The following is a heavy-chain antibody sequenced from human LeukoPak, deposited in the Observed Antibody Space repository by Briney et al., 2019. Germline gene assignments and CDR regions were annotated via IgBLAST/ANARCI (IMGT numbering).Heavy chain of an antibody. J-gene: IGHJ4*02. D-gene: IGHD3-22*01. CDR3: SGYYGIIGY. Sequence: GGSLRLSCAASGFTFSSYWMSWVRQAPGKGLEWVANIKQDGSEKYYVDSVKGRFTISRDNAKNSLYLQMNSLRAEDTALYDSSGYYGIIGYWGQGTLVTVSS. V-gene: IGHV3-7*01. CDR1: GFTFSSYW. CDR2: IKQDGSEK.